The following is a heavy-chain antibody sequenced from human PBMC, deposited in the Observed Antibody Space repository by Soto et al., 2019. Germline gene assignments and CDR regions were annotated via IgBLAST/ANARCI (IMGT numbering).Heavy chain of an antibody. J-gene: IGHJ6*02. Sequence: QVQLVQSGAEVKKPGSSVKVSCKASGGTFSSYAISWVRQAPGQGLEWMGGIIPIFGTANYAQKFQGRVTITADESTSTAYMELSSLRSEDTAVYYCARDLEDSSGYYYTWKPHYYYYYGMDVWGQGTTVTVSS. CDR3: ARDLEDSSGYYYTWKPHYYYYYGMDV. CDR2: IIPIFGTA. D-gene: IGHD3-22*01. V-gene: IGHV1-69*12. CDR1: GGTFSSYA.